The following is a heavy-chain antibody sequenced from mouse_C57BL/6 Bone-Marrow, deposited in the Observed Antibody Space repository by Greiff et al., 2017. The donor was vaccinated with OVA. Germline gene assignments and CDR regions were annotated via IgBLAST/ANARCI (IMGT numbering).Heavy chain of an antibody. V-gene: IGHV1-15*01. Sequence: QVQLKQSGAELVRPGASVTLSCKASGYTFTDYEMHWVKQTPVHGLEWIGAIDPETGGTAYNQKFKGKAILTADNSSSTAYMELRSLTSEDSAVYYGTRGYSNYDAMDYWGQGTSVTVSS. CDR1: GYTFTDYE. CDR3: TRGYSNYDAMDY. CDR2: IDPETGGT. D-gene: IGHD2-5*01. J-gene: IGHJ4*01.